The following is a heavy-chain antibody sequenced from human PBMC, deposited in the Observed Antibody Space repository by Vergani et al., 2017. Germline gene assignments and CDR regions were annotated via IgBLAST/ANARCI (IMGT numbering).Heavy chain of an antibody. V-gene: IGHV3-30*03. CDR2: ISYDGSNK. CDR1: GFTFSDYY. Sequence: QVQLVESGGGLVKPGGSLRLSCAASGFTFSDYYMSWIRQAPGKGLEWVAVISYDGSNKYYADSVKGRFTISRDNSKNTLYLQMNSLRAEDTAVYYCARDLYSGYGKIDYWGQGTLVTVSS. CDR3: ARDLYSGYGKIDY. J-gene: IGHJ4*02. D-gene: IGHD5-12*01.